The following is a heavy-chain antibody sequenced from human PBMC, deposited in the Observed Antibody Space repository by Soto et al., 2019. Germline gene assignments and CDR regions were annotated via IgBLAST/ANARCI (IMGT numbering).Heavy chain of an antibody. V-gene: IGHV2-5*01. D-gene: IGHD6-19*01. CDR3: AHRPSGWYLFDY. Sequence: QITLKESGPTLVRPTQTLTLTCTFSGFSLSTSGLGVGWIRQPPGKALEWLALIYWNDDKRYSPSLKARLTITKDTSKNQLVLTITNMDPVDTATYYCAHRPSGWYLFDYWGQGTLVTVSS. CDR1: GFSLSTSGLG. J-gene: IGHJ4*02. CDR2: IYWNDDK.